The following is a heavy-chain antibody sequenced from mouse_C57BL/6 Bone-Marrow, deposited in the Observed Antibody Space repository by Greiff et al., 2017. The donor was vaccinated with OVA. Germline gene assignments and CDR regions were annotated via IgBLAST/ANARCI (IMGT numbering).Heavy chain of an antibody. CDR3: AREDDYFDY. V-gene: IGHV3-1*01. Sequence: EVQLQQSGPGMVKPSQSLSLTCTVTGYSITSGYDWHWIRHFPGNKLEWMGYISYSGSTNYNPSLKSRISITHDTSKNHFFLKLNSVTTEDTATYYCAREDDYFDYWGQGTTLTVSS. J-gene: IGHJ2*01. CDR2: ISYSGST. CDR1: GYSITSGYD.